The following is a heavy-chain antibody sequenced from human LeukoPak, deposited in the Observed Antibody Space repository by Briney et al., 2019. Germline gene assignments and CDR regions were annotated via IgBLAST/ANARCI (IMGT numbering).Heavy chain of an antibody. CDR1: GYTFTSYG. CDR2: ISAYNGNT. Sequence: ASVKVSCKASGYTFTSYGISWVRQAPGQGLEWMGWISAYNGNTNYAQKLQGRVTMTTDTSTSTAYMELRSLRSDDTPVYYCARDLPGYCSGGSCYSSDYWGQGTLVTVSS. J-gene: IGHJ4*02. CDR3: ARDLPGYCSGGSCYSSDY. V-gene: IGHV1-18*01. D-gene: IGHD2-15*01.